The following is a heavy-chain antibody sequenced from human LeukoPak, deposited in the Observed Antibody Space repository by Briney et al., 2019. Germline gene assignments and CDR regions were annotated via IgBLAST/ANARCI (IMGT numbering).Heavy chain of an antibody. V-gene: IGHV3-21*01. J-gene: IGHJ4*02. Sequence: GGSLRLSCAASGFTFSSYSMNWVRQAPGKGLEWVSSISSSSSYIYYADSVKGRFTISRDNAKNSLYLQMNSLRAEDTAVYYCARRVLSLLENYFDYWGQGTLVTVSS. CDR3: ARRVLSLLENYFDY. CDR1: GFTFSSYS. CDR2: ISSSSSYI. D-gene: IGHD3-16*02.